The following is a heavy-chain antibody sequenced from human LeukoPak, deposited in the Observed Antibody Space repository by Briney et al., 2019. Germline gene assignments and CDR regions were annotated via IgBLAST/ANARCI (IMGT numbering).Heavy chain of an antibody. J-gene: IGHJ4*02. CDR2: IKEDGSEK. D-gene: IGHD3-22*01. CDR1: RFAFSTYW. CDR3: AKTPRSFYYYDSSGYDY. Sequence: PGGSLRLSCAASRFAFSTYWMSWVRQAPGKGLEWVANIKEDGSEKYYVDSVKGRFTISRDNSKNTLYLQMNSLRAEDTAVYYCAKTPRSFYYYDSSGYDYWGQGTLVTVSS. V-gene: IGHV3-7*02.